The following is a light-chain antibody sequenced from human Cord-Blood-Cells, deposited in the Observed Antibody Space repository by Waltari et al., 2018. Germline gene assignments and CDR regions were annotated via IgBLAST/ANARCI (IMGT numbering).Light chain of an antibody. CDR3: SSYAGSNNFGV. CDR2: DVS. J-gene: IGLJ2*01. V-gene: IGLV2-8*01. Sequence: QSALTQPPSASGSPGKSVTISCTGTSSDVGGYNYVSWYQQHPGTAPKLMIYDVSKRPSGVPDRFSGSKSGNTASLTVSGLQAEDEADYYCSSYAGSNNFGVFGGGTKLTVL. CDR1: SSDVGGYNY.